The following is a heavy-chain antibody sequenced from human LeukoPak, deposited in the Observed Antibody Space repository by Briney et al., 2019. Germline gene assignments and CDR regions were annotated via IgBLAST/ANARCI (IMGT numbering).Heavy chain of an antibody. V-gene: IGHV3-48*01. CDR2: ISSSSRTI. CDR1: GFTFSSYS. J-gene: IGHJ4*02. D-gene: IGHD4-17*01. CDR3: ARQSGTMVTTRFDY. Sequence: GGSLRLSCAASGFTFSSYSMNWVRQAPGKGLEWVSYISSSSRTIYYADSVKGRFTISRDNAKNSLYLQMNSLRAEDTAIYYCARQSGTMVTTRFDYWGQGTLVTVSS.